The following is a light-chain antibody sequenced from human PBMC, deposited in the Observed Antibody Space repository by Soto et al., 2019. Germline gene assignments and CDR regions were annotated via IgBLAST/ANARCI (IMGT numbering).Light chain of an antibody. J-gene: IGKJ1*01. V-gene: IGKV3-15*01. Sequence: EIVMTQSPATLSVSPGERATISCRASQSVSSNLAWYQHTPGQAPRLLIYGASTRATGIPARFSGSGSGTEFTLTISSLQSEDFAVYFCQQYNFRWTFGQGTKVDIK. CDR1: QSVSSN. CDR2: GAS. CDR3: QQYNFRWT.